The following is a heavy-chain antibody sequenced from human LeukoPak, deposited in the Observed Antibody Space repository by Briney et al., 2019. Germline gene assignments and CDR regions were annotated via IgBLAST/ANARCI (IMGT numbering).Heavy chain of an antibody. CDR2: IYYSGST. D-gene: IGHD1-26*01. Sequence: SETLSLTCTVSGGSISSSSYYWGWIRQPPGKGLEWIGSIYYSGSTYYNPSLKSRVTISVDTSKNQFSLKLSSVTAADTAVYYCAGGSGMLANFDYWGQGTLVTVSS. CDR1: GGSISSSSYY. J-gene: IGHJ4*02. V-gene: IGHV4-39*01. CDR3: AGGSGMLANFDY.